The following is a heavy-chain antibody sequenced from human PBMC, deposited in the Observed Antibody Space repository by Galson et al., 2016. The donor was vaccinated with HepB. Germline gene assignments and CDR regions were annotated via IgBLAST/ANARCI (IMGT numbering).Heavy chain of an antibody. CDR2: ISYDGSNK. Sequence: SLRLSCAASGFTFSNYVIHWVRQAPVKGLEWVAVISYDGSNKYYADSVQGRFTISRDSSENTLFLQMNSLRAEDTAVYYCARVYRNYDLLSGYPREHFYGMDVWGEGTTVTVSS. CDR1: GFTFSNYV. CDR3: ARVYRNYDLLSGYPREHFYGMDV. J-gene: IGHJ6*02. D-gene: IGHD3-3*01. V-gene: IGHV3-30-3*01.